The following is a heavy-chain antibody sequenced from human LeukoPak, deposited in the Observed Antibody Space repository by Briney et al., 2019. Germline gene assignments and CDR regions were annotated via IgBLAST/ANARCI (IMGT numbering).Heavy chain of an antibody. CDR2: IYYSGST. D-gene: IGHD5-18*01. J-gene: IGHJ6*03. V-gene: IGHV4-39*07. Sequence: SETLSLTCTVSGGSISSSSYYWGWIRQPPGKGLEWIGSIYYSGSTYYNPSLKSRVTISVDTSKNQFSLKLSSVTAADTAVYYCARSVDTAMVFYYYYYMDVWGKGTTVTVSS. CDR1: GGSISSSSYY. CDR3: ARSVDTAMVFYYYYYMDV.